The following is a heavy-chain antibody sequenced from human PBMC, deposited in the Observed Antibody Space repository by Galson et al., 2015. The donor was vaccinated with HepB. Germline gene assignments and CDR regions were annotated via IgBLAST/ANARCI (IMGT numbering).Heavy chain of an antibody. CDR2: IIPILGIA. CDR3: ARDQGGSGIRAFDI. J-gene: IGHJ3*02. Sequence: SVKVSCKASGGTFSIYTISWVRQAPGQGLEWMGRIIPILGIANYAQKFQGRVTITADKSTSTAYMELSSLRSEDTAVYYCARDQGGSGIRAFDIWGQGTMVTVSS. D-gene: IGHD3-10*01. CDR1: GGTFSIYT. V-gene: IGHV1-69*04.